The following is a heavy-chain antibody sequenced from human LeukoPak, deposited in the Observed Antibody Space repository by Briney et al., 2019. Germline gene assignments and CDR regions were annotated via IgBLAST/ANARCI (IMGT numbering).Heavy chain of an antibody. V-gene: IGHV4-39*01. D-gene: IGHD3-16*02. CDR3: ARKITVWGSYPRHLSPFDY. CDR1: GGSISSSSYY. CDR2: IYYSGST. J-gene: IGHJ4*02. Sequence: SETLSLTCTVSGGSISSSSYYWGWIRQHPGKGLEWIGSIYYSGSTYYNPSLTSRVTISVDTSKSQFSLKVSSVTAADSAVYYCARKITVWGSYPRHLSPFDYWGQGTLVTVPS.